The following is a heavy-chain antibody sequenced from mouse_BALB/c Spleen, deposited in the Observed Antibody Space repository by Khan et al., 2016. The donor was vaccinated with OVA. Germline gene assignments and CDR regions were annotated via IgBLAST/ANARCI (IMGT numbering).Heavy chain of an antibody. D-gene: IGHD4-1*01. J-gene: IGHJ3*01. CDR1: GFTFSTYG. CDR3: ARHLTGTFAY. Sequence: EVELVEAGGDLVKPGGSLRLSCAASGFTFSTYGMSWVRQPPDKRLEWVATINSDGYYTYYPDTVKGRFTISRNNAEKTLYLQMRWLKSEYTALYYCARHLTGTFAYWGRGTLVAVST. CDR2: INSDGYYT. V-gene: IGHV5-6*01.